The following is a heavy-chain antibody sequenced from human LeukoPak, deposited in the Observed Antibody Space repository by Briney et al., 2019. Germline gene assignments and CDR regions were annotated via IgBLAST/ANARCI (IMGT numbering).Heavy chain of an antibody. CDR1: GFTFSSYE. Sequence: GSLRLSCAASGFTFSSYEMNWVRQAPGKGLEWVGEINHSGSTNYNPSLKSRVTISVDTSKNQFSLKLSSVTAADTAVYYCARIYYDSRGILYYFDYWGQGTLVTVSS. CDR2: INHSGST. D-gene: IGHD3-22*01. J-gene: IGHJ4*02. V-gene: IGHV4-34*01. CDR3: ARIYYDSRGILYYFDY.